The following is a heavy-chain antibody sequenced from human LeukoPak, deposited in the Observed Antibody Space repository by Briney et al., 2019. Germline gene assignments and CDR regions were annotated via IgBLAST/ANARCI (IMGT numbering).Heavy chain of an antibody. J-gene: IGHJ6*02. CDR1: GASVITDDYY. CDR2: GST. CDR3: ARVFGYYQEAMDV. Sequence: PSETLSLTCIVSGASVITDDYYWGWVRQPPGKGLEWLGSTYRIPPLKSRVTILVDTSRNQFSLRLRSVTAADTALYFCARVFGYYQEAMDVWGQGTTVTVSS. D-gene: IGHD3-3*01. V-gene: IGHV4-39*07.